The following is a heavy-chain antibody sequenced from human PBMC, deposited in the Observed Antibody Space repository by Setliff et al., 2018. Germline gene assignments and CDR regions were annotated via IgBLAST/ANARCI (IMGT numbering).Heavy chain of an antibody. D-gene: IGHD6-19*01. CDR3: ARRPIALAGYRKGAFDI. V-gene: IGHV1-18*01. CDR1: GYTFRQSI. J-gene: IGHJ3*02. Sequence: ASVKVSCKASGYTFRQSIVSWVRQAPGQGLEWLRWIGVYSGNTYSAQRFQGRVSLSTDESTNTAYLELRGLRSDDTAVYYCARRPIALAGYRKGAFDIWGQGTMVTVSS. CDR2: IGVYSGNT.